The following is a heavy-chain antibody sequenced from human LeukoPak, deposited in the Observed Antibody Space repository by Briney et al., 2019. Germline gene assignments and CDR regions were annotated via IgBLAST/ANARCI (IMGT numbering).Heavy chain of an antibody. CDR1: GYTLTELS. CDR2: FDPEDGET. CDR3: ARELAYGGYRTYWYFDL. J-gene: IGHJ2*01. D-gene: IGHD5-12*01. V-gene: IGHV1-24*01. Sequence: ASVKVSCKVSGYTLTELSMHWVRQAPGKGLEWMGGFDPEDGETIYAQKFQGRVTMTEDTSTDTAYMELSSLRSEDTAVYYCARELAYGGYRTYWYFDLWGRGTLVTVSS.